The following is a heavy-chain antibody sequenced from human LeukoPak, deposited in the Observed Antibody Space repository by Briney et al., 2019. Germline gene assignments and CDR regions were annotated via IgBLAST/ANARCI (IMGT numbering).Heavy chain of an antibody. CDR1: GFAFSTYA. V-gene: IGHV3-30-3*01. CDR3: ARDRGGATSTYYYYGLDV. CDR2: ISYDGTNK. D-gene: IGHD2-2*01. Sequence: GKSLRLSCAASGFAFSTYATHWVRQAPGKGLEWVAVISYDGTNKYYGDSVKGRFTISRDNSKNTLYLQMNRLRGEDTAVYYCARDRGGATSTYYYYGLDVWGQGTTVTVSS. J-gene: IGHJ6*02.